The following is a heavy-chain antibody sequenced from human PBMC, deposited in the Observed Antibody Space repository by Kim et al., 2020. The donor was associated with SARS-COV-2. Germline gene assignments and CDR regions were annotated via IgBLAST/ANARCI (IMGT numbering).Heavy chain of an antibody. CDR3: AREGLGYCSSTSCPTAYYYYYGMDV. D-gene: IGHD2-2*01. Sequence: SQTLSLTCAISGDSVSSNSAAWNWIRQSPSRGLEWLGRTYYRSKWYNDYAVSVKSRITINPDTSKNQFSLQLNSVTPEDTAVYYCAREGLGYCSSTSCPTAYYYYYGMDVWGQGTTVTVSS. V-gene: IGHV6-1*01. CDR1: GDSVSSNSAA. CDR2: TYYRSKWYN. J-gene: IGHJ6*02.